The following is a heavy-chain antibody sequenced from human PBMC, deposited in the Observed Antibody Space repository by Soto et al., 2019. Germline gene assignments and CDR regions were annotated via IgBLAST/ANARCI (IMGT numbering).Heavy chain of an antibody. J-gene: IGHJ5*02. Sequence: QLLQSGGGLVQPGGSLTLSCAASGFTFGTTDMSWVRQAPGEGLEWVSTIDGSGGITYYADSVKGRFTISRENSRNTVYLQMNSLGGDDPDLYYCVKNSGWFNTWGQGALVTVSS. V-gene: IGHV3-23*01. CDR3: VKNSGWFNT. CDR2: IDGSGGIT. CDR1: GFTFGTTD. D-gene: IGHD3-10*01.